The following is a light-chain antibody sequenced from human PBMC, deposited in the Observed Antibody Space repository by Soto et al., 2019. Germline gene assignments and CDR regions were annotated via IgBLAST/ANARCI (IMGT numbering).Light chain of an antibody. CDR3: CSYVDTDTWV. J-gene: IGLJ3*02. CDR1: SSDVGGYDF. CDR2: DVS. Sequence: QSALTQPRSVSGSPGQSVTISCTGSSSDVGGYDFVSWYQQHPGKAPKLMISDVSERPSGVPDRFSGSKSANTASLTISGLQAEDEADYYCCSYVDTDTWVFGGGTKLTVL. V-gene: IGLV2-11*01.